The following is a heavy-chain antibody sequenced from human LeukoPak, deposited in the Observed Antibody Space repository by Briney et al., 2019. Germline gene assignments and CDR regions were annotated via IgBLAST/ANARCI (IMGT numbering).Heavy chain of an antibody. CDR3: TRGITALAYFDY. CDR2: INPNSGGT. V-gene: IGHV1-2*02. D-gene: IGHD3-3*02. Sequence: EASVKVSCKASGYTFTGYYMHWVRQAPGQGLEWMGWINPNSGGTNYAQKFQGRVTMTRDTSISTAYMELSRLRSDDTAVFYCTRGITALAYFDYWGQGTLVTVSS. CDR1: GYTFTGYY. J-gene: IGHJ4*02.